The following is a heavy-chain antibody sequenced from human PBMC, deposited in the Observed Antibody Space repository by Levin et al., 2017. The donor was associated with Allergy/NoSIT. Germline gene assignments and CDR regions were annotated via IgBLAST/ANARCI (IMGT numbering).Heavy chain of an antibody. CDR2: INRDGSSA. D-gene: IGHD6-19*01. CDR1: GFTLSTYW. Sequence: GGSLRLSCAASGFTLSTYWMHWVRQAPGKGLVWVSRINRDGSSATYADSVKGRFPISRDNTKNTLYLQMNCLRDEDTAAYYCARGTVGWLGFDYCGQGTLVTVSS. V-gene: IGHV3-74*01. J-gene: IGHJ4*02. CDR3: ARGTVGWLGFDY.